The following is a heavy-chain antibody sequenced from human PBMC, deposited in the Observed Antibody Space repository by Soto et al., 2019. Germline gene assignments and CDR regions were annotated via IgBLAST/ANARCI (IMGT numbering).Heavy chain of an antibody. D-gene: IGHD6-19*01. CDR2: ISYEGSNK. J-gene: IGHJ6*02. V-gene: IGHV3-30*03. Sequence: GGSMRLSCAASGFTFSSYGMHWVRQAQGKGLAWVAVISYEGSNKYYADSVMGRFSISRDNSKNTLYLQMSSLSAAAPAASYCVIDGSSGGPYFYDKDVWGQSAAVSVSS. CDR1: GFTFSSYG. CDR3: VIDGSSGGPYFYDKDV.